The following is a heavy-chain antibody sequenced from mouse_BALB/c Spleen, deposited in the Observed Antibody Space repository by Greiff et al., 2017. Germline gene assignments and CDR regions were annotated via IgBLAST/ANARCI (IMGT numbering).Heavy chain of an antibody. J-gene: IGHJ2*01. D-gene: IGHD3-1*01. CDR3: ARDGLGLPYYFDY. Sequence: QVQLQQSGPGLVAPSQSLSITCTVSGFSLTSYGVHWVRQPPGKGLEWLGVIWAGGSTNYNSALMSTLSISKDNSKSQVFLKMNSLQTDDTAMYYCARDGLGLPYYFDYWGQGTTLTVSS. CDR2: IWAGGST. CDR1: GFSLTSYG. V-gene: IGHV2-9*02.